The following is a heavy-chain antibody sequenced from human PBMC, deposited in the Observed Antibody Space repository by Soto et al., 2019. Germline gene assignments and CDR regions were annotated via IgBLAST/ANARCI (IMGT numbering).Heavy chain of an antibody. CDR1: GYTSTSYG. CDR3: VTARVQYSSGWFGDY. J-gene: IGHJ4*02. V-gene: IGHV1-3*01. Sequence: ASVKVSCKASGYTSTSYGVHWVRQAPGQRLEQMGWINAGNGNTKSSQRFQDRVTITRDTSASTAYKELSSLRSEDTAIYYCVTARVQYSSGWFGDYWRQGTLVTVSS. D-gene: IGHD6-19*01. CDR2: INAGNGNT.